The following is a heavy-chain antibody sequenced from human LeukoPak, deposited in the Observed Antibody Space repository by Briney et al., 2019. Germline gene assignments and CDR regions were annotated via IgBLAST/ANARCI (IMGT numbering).Heavy chain of an antibody. J-gene: IGHJ4*02. V-gene: IGHV3-33*01. CDR1: GFTFSSYG. Sequence: GGSLRLSCAASGFTFSSYGMHWVRQAPGKGLEWVAVIWYDGSNKYYADSVKGRFTISRDNSKNTLYLQMNGLRAEDTAVYYCARGGYYDSSGYVHFDYWGQGTLVTVSS. CDR2: IWYDGSNK. CDR3: ARGGYYDSSGYVHFDY. D-gene: IGHD3-22*01.